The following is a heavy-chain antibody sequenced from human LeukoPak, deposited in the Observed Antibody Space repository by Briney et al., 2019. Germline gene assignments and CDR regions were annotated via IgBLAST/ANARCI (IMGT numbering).Heavy chain of an antibody. J-gene: IGHJ4*02. CDR2: ISSSGSTI. Sequence: PGGSLRLSCAASGFTFSDYYMSWIRQAPGKGLEWVSYISSSGSTIYYADSVKRRFTISRDNAKNSLYLQMNSLRAEDTAVYYCARDPIVGAAPRQGLDYWGQGTLVTVSS. D-gene: IGHD1-26*01. CDR1: GFTFSDYY. V-gene: IGHV3-11*01. CDR3: ARDPIVGAAPRQGLDY.